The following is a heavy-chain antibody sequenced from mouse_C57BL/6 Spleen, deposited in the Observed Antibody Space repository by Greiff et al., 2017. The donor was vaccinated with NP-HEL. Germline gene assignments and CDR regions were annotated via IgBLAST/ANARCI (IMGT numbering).Heavy chain of an antibody. V-gene: IGHV1-39*01. D-gene: IGHD1-1*01. Sequence: VQLQQSGPELVKPGASVKISCKASGYSFTDYNMNWVKQSNGKSLEWIGVINPNYGTTSYNQKFKGKATLTVDQSSRTAYMQLNSLTSEDSAVYYCARGITTVVEGYFDVWGTGTTVTVSS. J-gene: IGHJ1*03. CDR2: INPNYGTT. CDR3: ARGITTVVEGYFDV. CDR1: GYSFTDYN.